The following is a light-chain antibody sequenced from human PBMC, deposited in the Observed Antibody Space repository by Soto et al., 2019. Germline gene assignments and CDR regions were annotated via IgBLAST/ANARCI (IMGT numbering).Light chain of an antibody. J-gene: IGLJ1*01. V-gene: IGLV2-14*01. CDR2: EVI. CDR1: SGDVGGYNY. CDR3: GSYTSASTLV. Sequence: QSVLTQPASVSGSPGQSITISCTGTSGDVGGYNYVSWYQQHPGKAPKLMIYEVINRPSGVSNRFSGSKSGNTASLTISGLQAEDEADYYCGSYTSASTLVFGTGTKVTVL.